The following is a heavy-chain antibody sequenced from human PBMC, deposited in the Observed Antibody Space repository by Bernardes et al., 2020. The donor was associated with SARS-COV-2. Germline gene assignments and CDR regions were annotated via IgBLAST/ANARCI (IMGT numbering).Heavy chain of an antibody. D-gene: IGHD1-1*01. Sequence: SCKASGYTFTSYYIHWVRQPAEKGLEWIGRIFTSGSTDYNPSLRSRVALLLDTSKNQFSLRLNSVTAADTAVYYCARLRTTGWPPFWYFDLWGRGTLVSVSS. CDR3: ARLRTTGWPPFWYFDL. V-gene: IGHV4-4*07. CDR2: IFTSGST. J-gene: IGHJ2*01. CDR1: GYTFTSYY.